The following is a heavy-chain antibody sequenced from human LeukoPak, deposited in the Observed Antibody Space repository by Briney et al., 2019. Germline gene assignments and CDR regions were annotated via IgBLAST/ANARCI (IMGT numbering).Heavy chain of an antibody. CDR2: ISWDGGST. D-gene: IGHD6-13*01. CDR3: VKDSSRWQQLGPDY. V-gene: IGHV3-43*01. J-gene: IGHJ4*02. CDR1: GFTFDDYS. Sequence: PGGSLRLSCAASGFTFDDYSMHWVRQAPGKGLEWVSLISWDGGSTYYADSVKGRFTISRDNSKNSLYLQMNSLRTEDTALYYCVKDSSRWQQLGPDYWGQGTLVTVSS.